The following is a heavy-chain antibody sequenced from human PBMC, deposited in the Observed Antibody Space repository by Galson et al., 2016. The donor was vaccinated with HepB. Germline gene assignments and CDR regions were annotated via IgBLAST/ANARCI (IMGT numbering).Heavy chain of an antibody. V-gene: IGHV4-31*03. CDR2: IYYTGNT. D-gene: IGHD3-22*01. J-gene: IGHJ5*02. CDR1: GGSVSSKGYF. CDR3: ARDRYLDRSGHNYLEP. Sequence: TLSLTCSVSGGSVSSKGYFWTWIRRPPGKGLEWIGYIYYTGNTYYNPSLKSRLDMSVDTSKNQVSLRLSSVTVADTALYYCARDRYLDRSGHNYLEPWGQGTLVTVSS.